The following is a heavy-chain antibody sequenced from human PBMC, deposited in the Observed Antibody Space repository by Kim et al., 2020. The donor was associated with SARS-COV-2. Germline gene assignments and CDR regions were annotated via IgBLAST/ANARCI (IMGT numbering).Heavy chain of an antibody. V-gene: IGHV4-34*01. CDR3: SNGGIYCSGWCWFAY. CDR2: VNHSGSS. D-gene: IGHD2-15*01. J-gene: IGHJ4*01. Sequence: SETLSLTCAVYGGSLGSYYWSWIRQPPGKGLEWIGEVNHSGSSTYNPSLKSRVPISVDTSKNEISLTLTSVTAAATAVFYFSNGGIYCSGWCWFAYWG. CDR1: GGSLGSYY.